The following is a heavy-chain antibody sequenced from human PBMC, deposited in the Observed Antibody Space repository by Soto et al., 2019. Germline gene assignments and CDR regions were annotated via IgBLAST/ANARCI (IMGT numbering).Heavy chain of an antibody. Sequence: GGSLRLSCAASGFTVGSNYMSWVRQAPGKGLEWVSVIYSEGTPYYADSVKGRFTISRENSNNTLYLHMNNLRAEDTAVYYCAGSTYYDILTGSYYYYAMDVWGQGTTVTVSS. CDR3: AGSTYYDILTGSYYYYAMDV. CDR1: GFTVGSNY. J-gene: IGHJ6*02. CDR2: IYSEGTP. D-gene: IGHD3-9*01. V-gene: IGHV3-53*01.